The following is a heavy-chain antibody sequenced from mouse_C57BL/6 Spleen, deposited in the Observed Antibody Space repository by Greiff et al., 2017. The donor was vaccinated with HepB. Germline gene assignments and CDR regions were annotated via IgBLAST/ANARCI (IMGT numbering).Heavy chain of an antibody. Sequence: QVQLQQPGPELVKPGASVKISCKASGYAFSSSWMNWVKQRPGKGLEWIGRIYPGDGDTNYNGKFKGKATLTADKSSSTAYMQLSSLTSEDSAVYFCAPFGYFDYWGQGTTLTVSS. V-gene: IGHV1-82*01. CDR2: IYPGDGDT. CDR1: GYAFSSSW. CDR3: APFGYFDY. J-gene: IGHJ2*01.